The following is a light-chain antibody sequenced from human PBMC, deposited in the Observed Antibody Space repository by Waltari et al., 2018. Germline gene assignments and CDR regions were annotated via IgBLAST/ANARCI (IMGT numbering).Light chain of an antibody. CDR2: DTS. V-gene: IGKV3-11*01. J-gene: IGKJ4*01. CDR3: QQRCDWPLT. CDR1: QSVTNY. Sequence: DIVLTQSPAILSLSPGERASLSCRASQSVTNYLAWYQQKPGQAPRLLTYDTSNRATGIPARFSGSGFGTDFTLTISSLEPEDFAVYYCQQRCDWPLTFGGGTKVEIK.